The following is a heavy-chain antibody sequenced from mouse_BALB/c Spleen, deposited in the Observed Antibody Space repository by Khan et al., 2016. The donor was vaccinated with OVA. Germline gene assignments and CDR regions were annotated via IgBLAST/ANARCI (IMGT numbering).Heavy chain of an antibody. Sequence: QVQLQQSGTELVKPGASVKMSCKASGYTFISYWMHWVKQRPGKGLEWIGYINPSTDYTDYNQKFKDKATLTIDKSSNTAYMQLSSLTSEDSAVYYCARRGQYGFFVYWGQGTRLTVSA. V-gene: IGHV1S26*01. J-gene: IGHJ3*01. CDR2: INPSTDYT. CDR3: ARRGQYGFFVY. CDR1: GYTFISYW. D-gene: IGHD1-1*01.